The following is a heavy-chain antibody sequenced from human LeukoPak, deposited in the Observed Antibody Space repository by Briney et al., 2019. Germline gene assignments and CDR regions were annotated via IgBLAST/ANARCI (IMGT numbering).Heavy chain of an antibody. D-gene: IGHD1-1*01. CDR1: GFTASSNY. J-gene: IGHJ4*02. CDR2: IYSGGST. Sequence: GGSLXLSCAASGFTASSNYMSWVRQAPGKGLEWVSVIYSGGSTYYADSVKGRFTISRDNSKNTLYLQMNSLRAEDTAVYYCARDLEASFDYWGQGTLVTVSS. V-gene: IGHV3-66*01. CDR3: ARDLEASFDY.